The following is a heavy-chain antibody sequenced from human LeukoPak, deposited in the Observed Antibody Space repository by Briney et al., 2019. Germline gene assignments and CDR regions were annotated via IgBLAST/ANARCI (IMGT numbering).Heavy chain of an antibody. CDR2: ISGSGGST. CDR1: GFTFNSYA. J-gene: IGHJ4*02. D-gene: IGHD3-10*01. Sequence: GGSLRLSCAASGFTFNSYAMSWVRQAPGKGLEWVSAISGSGGSTYYADSVKGRFTISRDNSKNTLYLQMNSLRAEDTAVYYCAKGLLWFGEETSDYWGQGTLVTVSS. V-gene: IGHV3-23*01. CDR3: AKGLLWFGEETSDY.